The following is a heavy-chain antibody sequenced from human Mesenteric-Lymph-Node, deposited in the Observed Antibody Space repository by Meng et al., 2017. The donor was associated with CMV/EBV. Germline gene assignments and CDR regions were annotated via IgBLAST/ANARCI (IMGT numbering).Heavy chain of an antibody. Sequence: GESLKISCAASGFTFGEYGMSWVRQRPGKGLEWVSGINKNGGWTGSVDSVKGRFIISRDNAKNSLYLEMNSLRAEDTALYFCARDLGNYYYYGMDVWGQGTTVTVSS. J-gene: IGHJ6*02. CDR1: GFTFGEYG. CDR3: ARDLGNYYYYGMDV. CDR2: INKNGGWT. V-gene: IGHV3-20*04.